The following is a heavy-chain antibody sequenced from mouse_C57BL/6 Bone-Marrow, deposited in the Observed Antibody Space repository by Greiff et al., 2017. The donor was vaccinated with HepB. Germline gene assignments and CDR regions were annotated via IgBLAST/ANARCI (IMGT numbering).Heavy chain of an antibody. CDR2: IDPNSGGT. J-gene: IGHJ4*01. D-gene: IGHD1-1*01. Sequence: VQLQQPGAELVKPGASVKLSCKASGYTFTSYWMHWVKQRPGRGLEWIGRIDPNSGGTKYNEKFKRKATLTVDKPSSTAYMQLSSLTSEDSAVYYCAREFITTVVALYYYAMDYWGQGTSVTVSS. V-gene: IGHV1-72*01. CDR1: GYTFTSYW. CDR3: AREFITTVVALYYYAMDY.